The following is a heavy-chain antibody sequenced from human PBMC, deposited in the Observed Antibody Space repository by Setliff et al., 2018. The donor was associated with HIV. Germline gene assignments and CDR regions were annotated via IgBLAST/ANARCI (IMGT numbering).Heavy chain of an antibody. V-gene: IGHV1-69*10. CDR2: IIPIIGIT. CDR1: GGTFSSYA. D-gene: IGHD3-16*01. J-gene: IGHJ5*02. Sequence: ASVKVSCKASGGTFSSYAISWVRQAPGQGLEWMGGIIPIIGITNQAQKFQGRVTITADKSTNTAYMELSSLRSEDTAVYYCAKDRGRGNWLGPWGQGTLVTVSS. CDR3: AKDRGRGNWLGP.